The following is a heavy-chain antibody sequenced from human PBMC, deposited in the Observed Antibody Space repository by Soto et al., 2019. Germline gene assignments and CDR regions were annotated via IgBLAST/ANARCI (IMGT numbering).Heavy chain of an antibody. V-gene: IGHV4-39*01. CDR2: IYYSGST. CDR3: ARQYSDFWSGYYRGDYFDY. J-gene: IGHJ4*02. CDR1: GGSISSSSYY. D-gene: IGHD3-3*01. Sequence: PSETLSLTCTVSGGSISSSSYYWGWIRQPPGKGLEWIGSIYYSGSTYYNPSLKSRVTISVDTSKNQFSLKLSSVTAADTAVYYCARQYSDFWSGYYRGDYFDYWGQGTRVTVSS.